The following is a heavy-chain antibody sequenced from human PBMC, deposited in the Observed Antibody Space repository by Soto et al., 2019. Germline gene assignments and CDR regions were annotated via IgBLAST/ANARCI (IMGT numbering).Heavy chain of an antibody. CDR2: IKPDGSEN. Sequence: PGGSLRLSCAPSGFTLNNLWMSWVRQAPGKGLEWVANIKPDGSENSYVDSVKGRFTISRDNAKNSLYLQMNNLRAEDTAVYYSAKGRSYYYYFGVDVWRHGTTVPV. CDR3: AKGRSYYYYFGVDV. J-gene: IGHJ6*02. V-gene: IGHV3-7*02. CDR1: GFTLNNLW.